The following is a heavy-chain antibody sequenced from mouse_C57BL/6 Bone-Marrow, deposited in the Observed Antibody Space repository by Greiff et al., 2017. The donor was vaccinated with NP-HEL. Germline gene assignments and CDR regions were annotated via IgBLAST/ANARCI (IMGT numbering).Heavy chain of an antibody. D-gene: IGHD2-13*01. J-gene: IGHJ4*01. CDR2: IDPSDSYT. Sequence: QVQLQQPGAELVMPGASVKLSCKASGYTFTSYWMHWVKQRPGQGLEWIGEIDPSDSYTNYNQKFKGKSTLTADKSSSTAYLQLSSLTSEDPAVYYSARGEYYAMDYWGQGTSVTVSS. CDR1: GYTFTSYW. V-gene: IGHV1-69*01. CDR3: ARGEYYAMDY.